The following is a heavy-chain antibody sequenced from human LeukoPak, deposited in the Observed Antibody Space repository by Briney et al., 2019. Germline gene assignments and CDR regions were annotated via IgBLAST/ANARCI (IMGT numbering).Heavy chain of an antibody. D-gene: IGHD3-9*01. V-gene: IGHV1-2*02. CDR2: INPNSGGT. J-gene: IGHJ4*02. CDR3: ARDSDILTGYTPDY. CDR1: GGTFSSYA. Sequence: ASVEVSCKASGGTFSSYAISWVRQAPGQGLEWMGWINPNSGGTNYAQKFQGRVTMTRDTSISTAYMELSRLRSDDAAVYYCARDSDILTGYTPDYWGQGTLVTVSS.